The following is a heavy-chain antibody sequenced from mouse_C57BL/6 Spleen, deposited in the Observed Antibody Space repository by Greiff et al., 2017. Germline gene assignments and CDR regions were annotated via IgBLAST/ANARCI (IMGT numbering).Heavy chain of an antibody. CDR3: ARADVLFAY. CDR1: GYTFTSYT. V-gene: IGHV1-4*01. Sequence: VKLQESGAELARPGASVKMSCKASGYTFTSYTMHWVKQRPGQGLEWIGYINPSSGYTKYNQKFKDKATLTADKSSSTAYMQLSSLTSEDSAVYYCARADVLFAYWGQGTLVTVSA. CDR2: INPSSGYT. J-gene: IGHJ3*01.